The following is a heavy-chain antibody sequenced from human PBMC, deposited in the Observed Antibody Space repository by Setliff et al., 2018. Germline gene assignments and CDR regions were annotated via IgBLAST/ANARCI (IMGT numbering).Heavy chain of an antibody. CDR3: ARGNYYDSSGYSVDY. V-gene: IGHV1-69*05. J-gene: IGHJ4*02. D-gene: IGHD3-22*01. CDR2: IIPIFGTA. Sequence: SVKVSCKASGGTFSSYAISWVRQAPGQGLEWMGVIIPIFGTANYAQKFQGRVTITTDESTSTAYMELSSLRSEDTAVYYCARGNYYDSSGYSVDYWGQGTLVTVSS. CDR1: GGTFSSYA.